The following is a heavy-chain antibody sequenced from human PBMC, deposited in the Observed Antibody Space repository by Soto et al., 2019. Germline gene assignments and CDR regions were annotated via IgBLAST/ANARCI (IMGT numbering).Heavy chain of an antibody. V-gene: IGHV2-5*02. D-gene: IGHD2-8*01. CDR1: GFSLDTSGVG. CDR3: GHRRFRIWCGEKSDWFDP. Sequence: QITLKESGPALVKPTQTLTLTCTSSGFSLDTSGVGVGWFRQPPGKALEWLALIYWDDDKRYSPSLKSRLTTTKNTSNNQVVLTKTNMVPVDTAAYYCGHRRFRIWCGEKSDWFDPWGLATRVTVTS. J-gene: IGHJ5*02. CDR2: IYWDDDK.